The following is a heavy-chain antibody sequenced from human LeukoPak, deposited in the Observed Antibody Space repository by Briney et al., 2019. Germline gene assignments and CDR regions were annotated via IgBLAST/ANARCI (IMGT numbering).Heavy chain of an antibody. CDR1: GFTFSNYW. Sequence: GGSLRLSCAASGFTFSNYWMGWVRQAPGKRLEWVANMNIDGSEKYYADSVKGRFSISRDNARNPVYLQMASLRVEDTAVYYCARGGNYYYYYGMDVWGQGTTVTVSS. CDR2: MNIDGSEK. V-gene: IGHV3-7*01. J-gene: IGHJ6*02. CDR3: ARGGNYYYYYGMDV.